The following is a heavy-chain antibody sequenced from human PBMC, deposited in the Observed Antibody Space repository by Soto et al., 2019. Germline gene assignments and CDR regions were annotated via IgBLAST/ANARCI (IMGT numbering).Heavy chain of an antibody. V-gene: IGHV4-59*01. CDR3: ARGADYGDFRIDY. CDR1: GGSISSYY. Sequence: PSETLSLTCTVSGGSISSYYWSWIRQPPGKGLEWIGYIYYSGSTNYNPSLKSRVTISVDTSKNQFSLKLSSVTAADTAVYYCARGADYGDFRIDYWGQGTLVTVS. D-gene: IGHD4-17*01. CDR2: IYYSGST. J-gene: IGHJ4*02.